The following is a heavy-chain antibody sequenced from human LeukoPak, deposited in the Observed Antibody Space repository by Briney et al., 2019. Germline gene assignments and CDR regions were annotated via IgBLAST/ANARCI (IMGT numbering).Heavy chain of an antibody. J-gene: IGHJ6*03. V-gene: IGHV3-53*01. CDR3: AREEGGQYSSSLYMDV. CDR1: GFTVSSNY. CDR2: IYSGGST. D-gene: IGHD6-6*01. Sequence: GGSLRLSCAASGFTVSSNYMSWVRQAPGKGLEWVSVIYSGGSTYYADSVKGRFTISRDNSKNKLYLQMNSLRAEDTAVYYCAREEGGQYSSSLYMDVWGKGTTVTVSS.